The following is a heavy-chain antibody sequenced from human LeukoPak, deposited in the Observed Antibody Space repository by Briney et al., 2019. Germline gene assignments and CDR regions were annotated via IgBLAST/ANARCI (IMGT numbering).Heavy chain of an antibody. Sequence: PSETLSLTCTVSGGSISSYYWSWIRQPAGKGLEWIGRIYTSGSTNYNPSLKSRVTISVDTSKNQFSLKLSSVTAADTAVYYCALLWFGESTYWFDPWGQGTLVTVSS. CDR1: GGSISSYY. CDR2: IYTSGST. CDR3: ALLWFGESTYWFDP. D-gene: IGHD3-10*01. J-gene: IGHJ5*02. V-gene: IGHV4-4*07.